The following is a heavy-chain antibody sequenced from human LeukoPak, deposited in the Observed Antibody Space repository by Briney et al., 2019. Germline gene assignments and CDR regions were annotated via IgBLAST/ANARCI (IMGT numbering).Heavy chain of an antibody. CDR2: IGYDGSNK. CDR1: GFTFSSYA. Sequence: GRSLRLSCAASGFTFSSYAMHGVRKPPAKGRGGWPFIGYDGSNKYYADSVKGRFTISRDNSKNTLYLQMNSLRAEDTAVYYCAKSGPNYDPIGTQTSDYWGQGTLVTVSS. D-gene: IGHD3-16*01. J-gene: IGHJ4*02. V-gene: IGHV3-33*06. CDR3: AKSGPNYDPIGTQTSDY.